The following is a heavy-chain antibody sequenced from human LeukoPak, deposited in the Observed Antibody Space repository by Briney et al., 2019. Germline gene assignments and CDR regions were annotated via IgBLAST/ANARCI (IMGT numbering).Heavy chain of an antibody. CDR3: ARVGRGYSYGPFDY. D-gene: IGHD5-18*01. CDR1: GYTFTRNH. J-gene: IGHJ4*02. Sequence: ASVKVSCKASGYTFTRNHMHWVRQAPGQGLEWMGWINPNSGGTNYAQKFQGRVTMTRDTSISTAYMELSRLRSDDTAVYYCARVGRGYSYGPFDYWGQGTLVTVSS. V-gene: IGHV1-2*02. CDR2: INPNSGGT.